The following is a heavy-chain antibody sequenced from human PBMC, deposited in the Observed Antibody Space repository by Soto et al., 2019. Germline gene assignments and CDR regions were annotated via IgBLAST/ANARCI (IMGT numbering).Heavy chain of an antibody. CDR1: GFSLSTSGVG. CDR3: AHALWVGELDAFDI. J-gene: IGHJ3*02. Sequence: QITLKESGPTLVKPTQTLTLTCTFSGFSLSTSGVGVGWIRQPPGKALEWLALIYWDDDKRYSPSLKSRITITKDPSKNQVGLTKTNKDPVDTATYYCAHALWVGELDAFDIWGPGTMVTVSS. V-gene: IGHV2-5*02. CDR2: IYWDDDK. D-gene: IGHD3-10*01.